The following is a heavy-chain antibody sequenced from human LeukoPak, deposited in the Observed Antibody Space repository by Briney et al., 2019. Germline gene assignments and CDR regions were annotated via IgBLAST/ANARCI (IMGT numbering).Heavy chain of an antibody. V-gene: IGHV3-66*01. CDR3: ARGRGWYNEFDY. J-gene: IGHJ4*02. CDR2: IYSGGST. Sequence: GGSLRLSCAASGFTFSSYWMSWVRQAPGKGLEWVSVIYSGGSTYYADSVKGRFTISRDNSKNTLYLQMNSLRAEDTAVYYCARGRGWYNEFDYWGQGTLVTVSS. CDR1: GFTFSSYW. D-gene: IGHD6-19*01.